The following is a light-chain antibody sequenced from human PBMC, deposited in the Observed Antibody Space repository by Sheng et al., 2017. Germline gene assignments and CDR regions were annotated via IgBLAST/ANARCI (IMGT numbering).Light chain of an antibody. J-gene: IGKJ4*01. CDR3: QQARSLPLT. CDR1: QGIDNW. V-gene: IGKV1-12*01. CDR2: AAS. Sequence: DIQMTQSPSSVSASVGDRVTITCRASQGIDNWLAWYQQKPGNAPKLLIYAASSLRSGVPSRFSGTKSGTDFTLTISSLQPEDFATYFCQQARSLPLTFGGGTKVEI.